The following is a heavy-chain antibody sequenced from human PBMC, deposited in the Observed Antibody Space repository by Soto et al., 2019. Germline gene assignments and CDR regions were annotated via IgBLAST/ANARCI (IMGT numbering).Heavy chain of an antibody. CDR1: GGSISNYY. CDR3: SRHTTPAVAGTSSAFDV. D-gene: IGHD6-19*01. V-gene: IGHV4-59*08. CDR2: LSNSGST. J-gene: IGHJ3*01. Sequence: SETLSLTCTVSGGSISNYYWSWIRQSPGKGLEWIGYLSNSGSTSYNPSLKSRITISDDTSKGQLSLKLTSVTAADTAVYYCSRHTTPAVAGTSSAFDVWGQGTKVTVSS.